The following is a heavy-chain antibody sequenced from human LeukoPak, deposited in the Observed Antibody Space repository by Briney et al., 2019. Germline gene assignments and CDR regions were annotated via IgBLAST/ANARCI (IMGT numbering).Heavy chain of an antibody. CDR3: TRDRGYSGYDFDY. V-gene: IGHV1-2*02. Sequence: GSSVKVSCKASGGTFSSYAISWVRQAPGQGLEWMGYINPNNGATNYAQNFQGRVTMTRDTSISTVYMELSRLTSDDTAVYYCTRDRGYSGYDFDYWGQGTLVTVSS. CDR2: INPNNGAT. CDR1: GGTFSSYA. D-gene: IGHD5-12*01. J-gene: IGHJ4*02.